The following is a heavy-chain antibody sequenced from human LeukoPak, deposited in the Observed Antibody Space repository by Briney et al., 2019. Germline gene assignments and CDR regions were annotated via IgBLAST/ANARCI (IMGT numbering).Heavy chain of an antibody. J-gene: IGHJ4*02. Sequence: GGSLRLSCAASGFSFSSYWMSWVRQAPGKGLEWVSVISESGRNTYYADSVKGRFTISRDNSKNTLYLQMNSLRAEDTAVYYCAHSSSWFSHLDYWGQGTLVTVSS. CDR1: GFSFSSYW. CDR2: ISESGRNT. D-gene: IGHD6-13*01. V-gene: IGHV3-23*01. CDR3: AHSSSWFSHLDY.